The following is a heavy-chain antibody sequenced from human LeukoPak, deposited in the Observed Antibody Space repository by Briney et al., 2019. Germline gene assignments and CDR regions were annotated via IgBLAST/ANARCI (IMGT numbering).Heavy chain of an antibody. D-gene: IGHD3-10*01. V-gene: IGHV3-53*01. CDR3: ARDLFGLHTTEGV. CDR1: GFTVSSNY. Sequence: TGGSLRLSCAASGFTVSSNYMSWVRQAPGKGLEWVSVIYSGGSTYYADSVKGRFTISRDNSKNTLYLQMNSLRAEDTAVYYCARDLFGLHTTEGVWGKGTTVTVSS. J-gene: IGHJ6*04. CDR2: IYSGGST.